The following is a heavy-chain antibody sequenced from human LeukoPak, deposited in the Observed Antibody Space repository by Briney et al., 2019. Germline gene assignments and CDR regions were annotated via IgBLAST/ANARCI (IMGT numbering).Heavy chain of an antibody. CDR3: ARALIAVAGTTPPQYYYYYMDV. Sequence: RGSLRLSCAASGFTFSSYWMSWVRQAPGKGLEWVANIKQDGSEKYYVDSVKGRFTISRDNAKNSLYLQMNSLRAEDKAVYYCARALIAVAGTTPPQYYYYYMDVWGKGTTVTISS. D-gene: IGHD6-19*01. V-gene: IGHV3-7*01. J-gene: IGHJ6*03. CDR1: GFTFSSYW. CDR2: IKQDGSEK.